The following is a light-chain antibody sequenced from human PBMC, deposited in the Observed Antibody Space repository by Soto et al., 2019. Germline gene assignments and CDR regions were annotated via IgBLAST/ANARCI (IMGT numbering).Light chain of an antibody. CDR3: QQYGSPPT. CDR2: GAS. J-gene: IGKJ5*01. CDR1: QSVKNNY. V-gene: IGKV3-20*01. Sequence: ESVLTQSAGTLSLSPGDRATLSCRASQSVKNNYLVWYQQKVGQAPRLLMSGASSRATGIPDRFSGSGSGKDFTLNISRLEPEDFAVYYCQQYGSPPTFGQGTRLAIK.